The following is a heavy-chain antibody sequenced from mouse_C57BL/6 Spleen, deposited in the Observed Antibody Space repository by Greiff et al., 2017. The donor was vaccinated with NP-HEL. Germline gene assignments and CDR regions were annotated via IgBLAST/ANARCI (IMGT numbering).Heavy chain of an antibody. J-gene: IGHJ2*01. CDR3: ARRGSGVRFDY. D-gene: IGHD3-2*02. CDR1: GYTFTDYY. CDR2: INPYNGGT. Sequence: EVQLQQSGPVLVKPGASVKMSCKASGYTFTDYYMNWVKQSHGKSLEWIGVINPYNGGTSYNQKFKGKATLTVDKSSSTAYMELNSLTSEDSAVYYCARRGSGVRFDYWGQGTTLTVSS. V-gene: IGHV1-19*01.